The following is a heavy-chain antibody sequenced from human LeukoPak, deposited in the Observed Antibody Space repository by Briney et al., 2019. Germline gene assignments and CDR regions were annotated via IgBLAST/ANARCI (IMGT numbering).Heavy chain of an antibody. CDR2: IYYSGST. CDR1: GGSISSSSYY. Sequence: SETLSLTCTVSGGSISSSSYYWGWIRQPPGKGLEWIGSIYYSGSTYYNPSLKSRVTISVDTSKNQFSLKLSSVTAADTAVYYCARLAREAGYSYALWVDYWGQGTLVTVSS. D-gene: IGHD5-18*01. J-gene: IGHJ4*02. V-gene: IGHV4-39*01. CDR3: ARLAREAGYSYALWVDY.